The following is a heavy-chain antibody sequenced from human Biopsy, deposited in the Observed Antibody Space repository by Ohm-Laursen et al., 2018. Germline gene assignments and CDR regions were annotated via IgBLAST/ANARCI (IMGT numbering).Heavy chain of an antibody. Sequence: SETLSLTCPVSGYSISSDYRWGWIRQAPGKTLEWLGNIFKDGNTHYNPSLRSRLIISIDTSKNQFSLMMTSVSGADTAVYFCARVGSGWAPFDKWGPGTLVTVSS. CDR1: GYSISSDYR. CDR2: IFKDGNT. V-gene: IGHV4-38-2*02. CDR3: ARVGSGWAPFDK. J-gene: IGHJ4*02. D-gene: IGHD6-19*01.